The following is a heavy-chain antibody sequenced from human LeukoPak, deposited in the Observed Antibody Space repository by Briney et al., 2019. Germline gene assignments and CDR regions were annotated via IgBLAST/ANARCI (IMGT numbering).Heavy chain of an antibody. CDR2: IWYDGSNK. D-gene: IGHD6-13*01. CDR3: ARIGQQLVRGGMDV. J-gene: IGHJ6*02. V-gene: IGHV3-33*01. CDR1: GFTFSSYG. Sequence: GGSLSLSCAASGFTFSSYGMHWVRQAPGKGLEWVAVIWYDGSNKYYADSVKGRFTISRDNSKNTLYLQMNSLRAEDTAVYYCARIGQQLVRGGMDVWGQGTTVTVSS.